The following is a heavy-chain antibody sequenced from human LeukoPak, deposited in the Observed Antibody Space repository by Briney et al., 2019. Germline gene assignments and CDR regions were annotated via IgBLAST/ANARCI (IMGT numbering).Heavy chain of an antibody. D-gene: IGHD3-10*01. CDR1: GASISDDY. Sequence: SETLSLTCRISGASISDDYWTWIRQPPGKGLEWIGYIYYGGQTNYNPSLKRRVTISHGTSTTEFSLKFASVTAADTAVYYCASDGSPRGFDSWGQGTLVTVSS. J-gene: IGHJ4*02. CDR3: ASDGSPRGFDS. V-gene: IGHV4-59*01. CDR2: IYYGGQT.